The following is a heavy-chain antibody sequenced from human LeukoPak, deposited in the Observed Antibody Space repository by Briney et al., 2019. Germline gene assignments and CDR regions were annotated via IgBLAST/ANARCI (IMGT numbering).Heavy chain of an antibody. CDR2: VNRDGSET. V-gene: IGHV3-7*03. CDR3: ARNNGMDV. Sequence: PGGSLRLSCAASGFALSSHWMTWVRQVPGPGPEWVANVNRDGSETYYLDSVKGRFTISNDNAKNSLYLQMNSLRAEDTALYHCARNNGMDVWGQGTTVIVSS. CDR1: GFALSSHW. J-gene: IGHJ6*02.